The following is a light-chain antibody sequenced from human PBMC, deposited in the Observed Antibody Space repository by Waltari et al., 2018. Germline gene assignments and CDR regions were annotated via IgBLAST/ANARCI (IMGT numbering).Light chain of an antibody. J-gene: IGLJ2*01. CDR3: QAWDSSTAYVV. CDR2: QDS. V-gene: IGLV3-1*01. CDR1: KFGAKY. Sequence: SYELTQPPSVSVSPGQTASITCSGDKFGAKYACRYQQKPSLSPVLVIYQDSKRPSGLPERFSASNSGNTATLTISGTQAMDEADYYCQAWDSSTAYVVFGGGTKLTVL.